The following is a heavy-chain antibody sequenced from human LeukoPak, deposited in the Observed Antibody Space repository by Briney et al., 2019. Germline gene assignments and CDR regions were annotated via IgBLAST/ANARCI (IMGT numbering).Heavy chain of an antibody. CDR3: TRVGATGDY. J-gene: IGHJ4*02. D-gene: IGHD1-26*01. V-gene: IGHV3-73*01. Sequence: GGSLRLSCAASGFTFSGSAMHWVRQASGKGLEWVGRIRSKANSYATAYAASVKGRFTISRDDSKNTAYLQTNSLKTEDTAVYYCTRVGATGDYWGQGTLVTVSS. CDR2: IRSKANSYAT. CDR1: GFTFSGSA.